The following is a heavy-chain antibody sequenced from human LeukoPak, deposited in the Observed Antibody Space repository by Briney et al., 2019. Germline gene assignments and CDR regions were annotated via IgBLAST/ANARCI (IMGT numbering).Heavy chain of an antibody. CDR1: GYSFTSYG. D-gene: IGHD2-2*01. Sequence: ASVKVSCKASGYSFTSYGISWVRQAPGQGLEWMGWISAYNGNTNYAQKLQGRVTMTTDTSTSTAYMELRSLRSDDTAVYYCARTVAIRIVVVPAAMGWFDPWGQGTLVTVSS. V-gene: IGHV1-18*01. CDR2: ISAYNGNT. J-gene: IGHJ5*02. CDR3: ARTVAIRIVVVPAAMGWFDP.